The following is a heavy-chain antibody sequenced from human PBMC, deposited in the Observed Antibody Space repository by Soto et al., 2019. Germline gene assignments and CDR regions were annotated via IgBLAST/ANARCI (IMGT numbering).Heavy chain of an antibody. CDR3: TTGMVRDNYYGMDV. CDR2: IKSKTDGGTT. Sequence: PGGSLRLSCAASGLTFSSYAMSWVRQAPGKGLEWVGRIKSKTDGGTTDYDAPVKGRFTISRDDSKNTLYLQMNSLKTEDTGVYYCTTGMVRDNYYGMDVWGQGTTVTVSS. V-gene: IGHV3-15*01. J-gene: IGHJ6*02. D-gene: IGHD3-10*01. CDR1: GLTFSSYA.